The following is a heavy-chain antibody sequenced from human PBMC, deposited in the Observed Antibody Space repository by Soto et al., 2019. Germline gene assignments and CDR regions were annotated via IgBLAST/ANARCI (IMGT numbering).Heavy chain of an antibody. CDR2: ISYDGSNK. V-gene: IGHV3-30-3*01. J-gene: IGHJ6*02. CDR3: ARDRAHAYSSSWYSWYYYGMDV. D-gene: IGHD6-13*01. Sequence: GGSLRLSCAASGFTFSSYAMHWVRQAPGKGLEWVAVISYDGSNKYSADSVKGRFTISRDNSKNTLYLQMNSLRAEDTAVYYCARDRAHAYSSSWYSWYYYGMDVWGQGTTVTVSS. CDR1: GFTFSSYA.